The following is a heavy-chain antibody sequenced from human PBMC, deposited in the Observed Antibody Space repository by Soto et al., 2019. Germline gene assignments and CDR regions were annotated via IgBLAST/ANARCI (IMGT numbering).Heavy chain of an antibody. J-gene: IGHJ6*02. CDR3: ARILKWNYEGSGMDV. D-gene: IGHD1-7*01. CDR1: GDSVSSHSAA. Sequence: SQTLSLTCAISGDSVSSHSAAWNWIRQSPSRGLEWLGRTYYRSKWYNDYAVSVKSRITINPDTSKNQFSLQLNSVTPEDTAVYYCARILKWNYEGSGMDVWGQGNTVTVS. CDR2: TYYRSKWYN. V-gene: IGHV6-1*01.